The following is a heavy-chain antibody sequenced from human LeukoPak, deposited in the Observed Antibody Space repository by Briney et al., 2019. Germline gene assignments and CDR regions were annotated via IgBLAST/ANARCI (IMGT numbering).Heavy chain of an antibody. CDR2: LYHSGRT. CDR1: GGSISNSTNF. CDR3: ARGGSRFRQQVVPPSDAQNGYYFDY. V-gene: IGHV4-39*07. J-gene: IGHJ4*02. D-gene: IGHD6-13*01. Sequence: SGTLSLTCTVSGGSISNSTNFWGWIRQPPGKEMEWIGSLYHSGRTYYNPSLKSRVTISEDSSKNQISLKMTSVTVADTAVYYCARGGSRFRQQVVPPSDAQNGYYFDYWGQGTLVTVSS.